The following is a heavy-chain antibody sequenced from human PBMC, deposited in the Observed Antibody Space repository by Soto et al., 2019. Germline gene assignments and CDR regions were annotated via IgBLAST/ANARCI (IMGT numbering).Heavy chain of an antibody. Sequence: TSETLSLTCAVYGGSFSGYYWTWIRQPPGTGLEWIGEINHSGSTNYNPSLKSRVTISVDMSKNQFSLKLTSVTAADTAVYYCARDKITGLFDYWGQGTLVTVSS. CDR1: GGSFSGYY. V-gene: IGHV4-34*01. J-gene: IGHJ4*02. CDR3: ARDKITGLFDY. D-gene: IGHD2-8*02. CDR2: INHSGST.